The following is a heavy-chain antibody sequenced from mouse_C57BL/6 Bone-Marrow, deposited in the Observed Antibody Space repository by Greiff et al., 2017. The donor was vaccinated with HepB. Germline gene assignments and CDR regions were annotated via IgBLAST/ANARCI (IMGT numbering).Heavy chain of an antibody. D-gene: IGHD1-1*01. Sequence: EVMVVESGGGLVKPGGSLKLSCAASGFTFSDYGMHWVRQAPEKGLEWVAYISSGSSTIYYADTVKGRFTISRDNAKNTLFLQMTSLRSEDTAMYYWAGYYGGSPWFADWGQGTLVTVAA. V-gene: IGHV5-17*01. CDR1: GFTFSDYG. J-gene: IGHJ3*01. CDR3: AGYYGGSPWFAD. CDR2: ISSGSSTI.